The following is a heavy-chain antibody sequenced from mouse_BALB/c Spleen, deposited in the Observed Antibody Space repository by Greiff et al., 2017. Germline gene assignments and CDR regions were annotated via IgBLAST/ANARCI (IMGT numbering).Heavy chain of an antibody. CDR2: INPSTGYT. Sequence: LQESGAELAKPGASVKMSCKASGYTFTSYWMHWVKQRPGQGLEWIGYINPSTGYTEYNQKFKDKATLTADKSSSTAYMQLSSLTSEDSAVYYCARRGEGAMDYWGQGTSVTVSS. CDR3: ARRGEGAMDY. J-gene: IGHJ4*01. CDR1: GYTFTSYW. V-gene: IGHV1-7*01.